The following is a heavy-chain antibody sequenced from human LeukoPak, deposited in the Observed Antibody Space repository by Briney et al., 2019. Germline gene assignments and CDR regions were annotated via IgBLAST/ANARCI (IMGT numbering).Heavy chain of an antibody. CDR1: GGAISSGSYY. V-gene: IGHV4-61*02. Sequence: SETLSLTCTVSGGAISSGSYYWSCIRQPAGKGLEWIGRIYTSGSTNYNPSLKSRLTISVDTSKNQFSLNLSSVTAADTAVYYCARDSDRFDPWGQGTLVTVSS. CDR3: ARDSDRFDP. J-gene: IGHJ5*02. CDR2: IYTSGST.